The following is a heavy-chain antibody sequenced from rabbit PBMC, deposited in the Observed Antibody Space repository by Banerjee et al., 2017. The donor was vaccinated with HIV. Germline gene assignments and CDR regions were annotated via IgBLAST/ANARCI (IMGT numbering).Heavy chain of an antibody. D-gene: IGHD8-1*01. CDR3: ARSAYATSTYYSRYNL. CDR1: GFDLSSYYY. Sequence: QSLEESGGDLVQPEASLTLTCTASGFDLSSYYYMCWVRQAPGKGLEWIACIYTGSGNTYYASWAKGRFTISKTSSTMVTLQMTSLTAADTATYFCARSAYATSTYYSRYNLWGQGTLVTVS. CDR2: IYTGSGNT. J-gene: IGHJ4*01. V-gene: IGHV1S40*01.